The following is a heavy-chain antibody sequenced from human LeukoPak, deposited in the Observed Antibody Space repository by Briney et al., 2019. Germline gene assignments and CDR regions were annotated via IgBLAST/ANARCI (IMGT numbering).Heavy chain of an antibody. J-gene: IGHJ6*04. CDR2: ISSSSSYI. CDR3: ARAAVPIDDYYGMDV. D-gene: IGHD2-2*01. V-gene: IGHV3-21*01. CDR1: GFTFSSYS. Sequence: GGSLRLSCAASGFTFSSYSMNWVRQAPGKGLEWVSSISSSSSYIYYADSVKGRFTISRDNAKNSLYLQMNSLRAEDTAVYYCARAAVPIDDYYGMDVWGKGTTVTVSS.